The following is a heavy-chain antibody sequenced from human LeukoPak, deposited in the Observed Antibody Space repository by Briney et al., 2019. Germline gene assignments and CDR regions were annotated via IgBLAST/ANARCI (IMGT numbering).Heavy chain of an antibody. Sequence: SETLSLTCTVPGGSISSYYWSWIRQPPEKELEWIGYIYNSGSTNYNPSLKSRVTISVDTSKNQFSLKLSSVTAADTAVYYCARDTVAGTYDYWGQGTLVTASS. CDR1: GGSISSYY. D-gene: IGHD6-19*01. CDR2: IYNSGST. J-gene: IGHJ4*02. V-gene: IGHV4-59*01. CDR3: ARDTVAGTYDY.